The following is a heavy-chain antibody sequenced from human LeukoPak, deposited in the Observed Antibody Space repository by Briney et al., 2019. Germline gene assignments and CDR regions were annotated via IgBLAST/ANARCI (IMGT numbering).Heavy chain of an antibody. CDR1: GFTFSSYG. CDR2: ISYDGSNK. J-gene: IGHJ4*02. Sequence: GGSLRLSCAASGFTFSSYGMHLVRQAPGKGLEWVAVISYDGSNKYYADSVKGRFTISRDNSKNTLYLQMNSLRAEDTAVYYCASEIAVAVNGGYFDYWGQGTLVTVSS. D-gene: IGHD6-19*01. CDR3: ASEIAVAVNGGYFDY. V-gene: IGHV3-30*03.